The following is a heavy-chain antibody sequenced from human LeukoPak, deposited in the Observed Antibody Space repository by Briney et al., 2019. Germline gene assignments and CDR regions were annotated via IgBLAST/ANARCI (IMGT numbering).Heavy chain of an antibody. J-gene: IGHJ5*02. CDR1: GGSISSSSYY. CDR3: ARDPELGNWFDP. D-gene: IGHD3-3*02. Sequence: SETLSLTCTVSGGSISSSSYYWGWIRQPPGKGLEWIGSIYYSGSTYYNPSLKSRVTISVDTSKNQFSLKLSSVTAADTAVYYCARDPELGNWFDPWGQGTLVTVSS. CDR2: IYYSGST. V-gene: IGHV4-39*07.